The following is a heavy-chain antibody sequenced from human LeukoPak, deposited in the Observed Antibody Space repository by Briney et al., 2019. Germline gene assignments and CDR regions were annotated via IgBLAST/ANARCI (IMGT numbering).Heavy chain of an antibody. CDR1: GGSISSYY. Sequence: PSETLSLTCTVSGGSISSYYWSWIRQPAGKGLEWIGRIYTSGSTNYNPSLKSRVTMSVDTSKNQFPLKLSSVTAADTAVYYCARDRQAAGTGWFDPWGQGTLATVSS. D-gene: IGHD6-13*01. J-gene: IGHJ5*02. V-gene: IGHV4-4*07. CDR2: IYTSGST. CDR3: ARDRQAAGTGWFDP.